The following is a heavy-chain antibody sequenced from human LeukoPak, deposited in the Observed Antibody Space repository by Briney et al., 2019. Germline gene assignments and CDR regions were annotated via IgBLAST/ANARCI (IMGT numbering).Heavy chain of an antibody. V-gene: IGHV3-33*06. D-gene: IGHD6-19*01. CDR3: AKNLYSSGWSGLDY. CDR2: IWHDGSDK. J-gene: IGHJ4*02. Sequence: TGGSLRLSCAASGFTFSSYGMYWVRQAPGKGLEWVAVIWHDGSDKYYADSVKGRFTISRDNSKNTLYLQMNSLRGEDTAVYYCAKNLYSSGWSGLDYWGQGTLVTVSS. CDR1: GFTFSSYG.